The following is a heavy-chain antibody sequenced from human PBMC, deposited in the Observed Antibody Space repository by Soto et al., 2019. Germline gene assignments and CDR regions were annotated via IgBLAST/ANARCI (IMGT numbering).Heavy chain of an antibody. CDR2: MNPNTGNI. D-gene: IGHD3-22*01. V-gene: IGHV1-3*01. J-gene: IGHJ5*02. Sequence: QVQLVQSGAEVKRPGASVKVSCRASGYTFVDYALHWVRQAPGQGLEWVGWMNPNTGNIKYSHKFEDRVSITRDTATSTAYLELRGLRSEDTGVYFCTREAVVAENWFDPWGQGTLVTVS. CDR1: GYTFVDYA. CDR3: TREAVVAENWFDP.